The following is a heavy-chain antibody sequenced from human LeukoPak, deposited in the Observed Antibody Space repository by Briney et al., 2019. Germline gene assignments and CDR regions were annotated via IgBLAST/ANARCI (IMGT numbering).Heavy chain of an antibody. CDR2: INPSGGST. J-gene: IGHJ5*02. D-gene: IGHD3-10*01. CDR3: ARDRSGPLITMVRGVKNWFDP. V-gene: IGHV1-46*01. Sequence: ASVKVSCKASGYTFTSYYMHWVRQAPGQGLEWMGIINPSGGSTSYAQKFQGRVTMTRDTSTSTVYMELSSLRSEDTAVYYCARDRSGPLITMVRGVKNWFDPWGQGTLVTVSS. CDR1: GYTFTSYY.